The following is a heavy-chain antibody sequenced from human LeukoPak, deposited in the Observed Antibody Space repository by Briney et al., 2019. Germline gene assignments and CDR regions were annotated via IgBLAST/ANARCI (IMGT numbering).Heavy chain of an antibody. CDR3: ARDQVDYYDSSGYYVPPDY. CDR1: GFTFSSYS. D-gene: IGHD3-22*01. J-gene: IGHJ4*02. CDR2: ISSSSSTI. Sequence: GGSLRLSCAASGFTFSSYSMNWVRQAPGKGLEWVSYISSSSSTIYYADSVKGRFTISRDNAKSSLYLQMNSLRAEDTAVYYCARDQVDYYDSSGYYVPPDYWGQGTLVTVSS. V-gene: IGHV3-48*01.